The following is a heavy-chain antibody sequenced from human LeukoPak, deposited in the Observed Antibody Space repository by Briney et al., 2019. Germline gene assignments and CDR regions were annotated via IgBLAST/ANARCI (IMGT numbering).Heavy chain of an antibody. CDR2: ITGGGGST. J-gene: IGHJ4*02. Sequence: GGSLRLSCAASEFTFSSYSMSWVRQAPGKGLEWVSSITGGGGSTYFADSVKDRFTISRDNTRNTLYLQLNSLRAEDTAVYYCAKSPYYDASGYNREYYFDCWGQGTLVTVSS. V-gene: IGHV3-23*01. D-gene: IGHD3-22*01. CDR3: AKSPYYDASGYNREYYFDC. CDR1: EFTFSSYS.